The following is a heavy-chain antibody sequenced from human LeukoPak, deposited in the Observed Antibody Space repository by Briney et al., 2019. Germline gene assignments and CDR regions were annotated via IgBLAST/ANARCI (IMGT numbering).Heavy chain of an antibody. CDR2: MWHDGTRE. D-gene: IGHD1-26*01. CDR1: GFSLSTHG. V-gene: IGHV3-33*01. CDR3: ARDLSYGSLDF. J-gene: IGHJ4*02. Sequence: GGSLRLSCAASGFSLSTHGMHWVRQAPGKGLEWVAGMWHDGTREDYADSVKGRFTISRDLSKNTLNLQMNSLRVEDTAMFYCARDLSYGSLDFRGQGTPVTVSS.